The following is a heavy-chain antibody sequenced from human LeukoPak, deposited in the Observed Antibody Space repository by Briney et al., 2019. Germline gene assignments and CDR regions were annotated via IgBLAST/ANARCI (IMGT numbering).Heavy chain of an antibody. J-gene: IGHJ5*02. V-gene: IGHV4-34*01. CDR2: INHSGST. D-gene: IGHD3-22*01. Sequence: PSETLSLACAVYGGSFSGYYWSWIRQPPGKGLEWIGEINHSGSTNYNPSLKSRVTISVDTSKNQFSLKLSSVTAADTAVYYCARVGWDSSGYLDWFDPWGQGTLVTVSS. CDR3: ARVGWDSSGYLDWFDP. CDR1: GGSFSGYY.